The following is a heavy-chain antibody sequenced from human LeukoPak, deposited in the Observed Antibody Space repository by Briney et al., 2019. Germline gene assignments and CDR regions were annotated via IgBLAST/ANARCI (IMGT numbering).Heavy chain of an antibody. CDR3: ASAPVGHVLDF. CDR2: VSGGGTT. J-gene: IGHJ4*02. V-gene: IGHV3-53*01. CDR1: AFNLSGNY. D-gene: IGHD3-10*01. Sequence: LSRPPSAFNLSGNYIACDRHVTVKGREWVSVVSGGGTTDYGDSVKGRFTISRDHSKSTRCLQMNSLRAEDTAVYCCASAPVGHVLDFWGQGSLVTVSS.